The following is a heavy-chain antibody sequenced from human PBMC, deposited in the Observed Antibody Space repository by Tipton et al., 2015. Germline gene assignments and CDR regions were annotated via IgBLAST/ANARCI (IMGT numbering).Heavy chain of an antibody. J-gene: IGHJ4*02. CDR3: ARAYCGGDCSQFDN. CDR1: GDSISGYS. Sequence: TLSLTCTVSGDSISGYSWSWIRQPPGKGLEWIGYIYFSGSTSYNPSLKSRVNITLDTSKNQFSLKLTSVTAADTAVYYCARAYCGGDCSQFDNWGQGTLVTVSS. D-gene: IGHD2-21*02. CDR2: IYFSGST. V-gene: IGHV4-59*01.